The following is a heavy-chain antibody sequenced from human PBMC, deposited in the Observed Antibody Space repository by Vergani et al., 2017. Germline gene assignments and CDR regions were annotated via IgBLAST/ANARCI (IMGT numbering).Heavy chain of an antibody. V-gene: IGHV3-23*01. CDR2: LSASDRRT. CDR3: AKSLLGVVAGNGLDV. J-gene: IGHJ6*02. CDR1: GFTFIMHA. D-gene: IGHD6-19*01. Sequence: EVQLLESGGDLVQPGGSLRLSCAASGFTFIMHAMSWVRQAPGKGLEWVSTLSASDRRTHYADSVKGRFTISRDNSKNTLYLQINNLRDEDTAVYYCAKSLLGVVAGNGLDVWGQGTTVTVSS.